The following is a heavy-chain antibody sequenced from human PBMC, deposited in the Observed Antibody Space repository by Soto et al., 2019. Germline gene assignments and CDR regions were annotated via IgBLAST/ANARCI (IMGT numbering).Heavy chain of an antibody. J-gene: IGHJ6*02. Sequence: ASVKVSCKASGYTFTSYYMHWVRQAPGQGLEWMGIINPIFGTASYAQKFQGRVTITADESTSTAYMELSSLRSEDTAVYYCARGAWIQLWTPVDYYYYGMDVWGQGTTVTVSS. CDR3: ARGAWIQLWTPVDYYYYGMDV. CDR2: INPIFGTA. D-gene: IGHD5-18*01. CDR1: GYTFTSYY. V-gene: IGHV1-46*01.